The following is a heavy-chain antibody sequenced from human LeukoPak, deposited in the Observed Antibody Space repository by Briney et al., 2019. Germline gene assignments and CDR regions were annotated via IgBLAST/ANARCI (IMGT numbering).Heavy chain of an antibody. D-gene: IGHD6-19*01. CDR2: ISSSSSYI. CDR1: GFTFSSYS. CDR3: ARDSSSGWYYFDY. V-gene: IGHV3-21*01. J-gene: IGHJ4*02. Sequence: GGSLGLSCAASGFTFSSYSMNWVRQAPGKGLEWVSSISSSSSYIYYADSVKGRFTISRDNAKNSLYLQMNSLRAEDTAVYYCARDSSSGWYYFDYWGQGTLVTVSS.